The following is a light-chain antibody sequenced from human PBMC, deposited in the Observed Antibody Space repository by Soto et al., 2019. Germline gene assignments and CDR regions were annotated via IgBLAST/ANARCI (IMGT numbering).Light chain of an antibody. CDR2: AAS. Sequence: EVVMTQSPATLSVSPGERATLSCRASQSVSSDLARYQQKPGQAPRLLIYAASTRVTGIPARFSGSGSGTEFTLTISSLQSEDFAVYYCQQYNKWPPITFGHGTRLESK. CDR3: QQYNKWPPIT. CDR1: QSVSSD. J-gene: IGKJ5*01. V-gene: IGKV3-15*01.